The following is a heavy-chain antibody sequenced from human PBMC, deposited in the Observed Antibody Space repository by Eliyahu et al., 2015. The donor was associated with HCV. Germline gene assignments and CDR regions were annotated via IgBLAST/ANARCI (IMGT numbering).Heavy chain of an antibody. Sequence: EVQLVESGGGLVQPGGSLKLSCAXXGFPFSGSAXHWVRXASGKGLXWVGRIRSKANSYATAYAASVKGRFTISRDDSKNTAYLQMNSLKTEDTAVYYCTFDGSGSYYSFYYYYGMDVWGQGTTVTVSS. CDR3: TFDGSGSYYSFYYYYGMDV. J-gene: IGHJ6*02. V-gene: IGHV3-73*01. CDR2: IRSKANSYAT. CDR1: GFPFSGSA. D-gene: IGHD3-10*01.